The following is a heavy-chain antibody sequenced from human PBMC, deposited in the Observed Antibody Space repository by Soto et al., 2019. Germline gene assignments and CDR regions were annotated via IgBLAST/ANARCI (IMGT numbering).Heavy chain of an antibody. D-gene: IGHD3-10*01. CDR2: IYYSGET. Sequence: QVQLQESGPGLVKPSETLSLTCTVSGDSISRYYWSWIRLSLVKGLEWIGYIYYSGETNYNPSVKSRVTISVDRTKNQFSLKLSSVTAADTAVYYCARDQGGEFLKGSGMDVWGQGTTVTVSS. CDR1: GDSISRYY. J-gene: IGHJ6*02. CDR3: ARDQGGEFLKGSGMDV. V-gene: IGHV4-59*01.